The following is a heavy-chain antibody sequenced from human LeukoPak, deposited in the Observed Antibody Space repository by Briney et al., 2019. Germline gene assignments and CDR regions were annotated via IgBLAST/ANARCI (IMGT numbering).Heavy chain of an antibody. V-gene: IGHV1-46*01. CDR1: GYTFTSYY. Sequence: ASVKVSCKASGYTFTSYYMHWVRQAPGQGLEWMGIINPSGGSTSYAQKFQGRVTMTRDMSTSTVYMELSSLRSEDTAVYYCARDSVNYYDSSGYGYWGQGTLVTVSS. CDR2: INPSGGST. CDR3: ARDSVNYYDSSGYGY. D-gene: IGHD3-22*01. J-gene: IGHJ4*02.